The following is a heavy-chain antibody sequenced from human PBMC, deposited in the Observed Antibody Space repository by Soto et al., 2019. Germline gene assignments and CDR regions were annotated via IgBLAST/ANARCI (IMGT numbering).Heavy chain of an antibody. Sequence: EVQLVESGGGLVQPGGSLRLSCAASGFTFSSYWMSWVRQAPGKGLEWVANIKQDGSEKYYVDSVKGRFTISRDNAKNSLYLQMNSLRAEDTAVYYCAREGYCSGGSCYYVFDYWGQGTLVTVSS. CDR3: AREGYCSGGSCYYVFDY. CDR1: GFTFSSYW. CDR2: IKQDGSEK. V-gene: IGHV3-7*01. D-gene: IGHD2-15*01. J-gene: IGHJ4*02.